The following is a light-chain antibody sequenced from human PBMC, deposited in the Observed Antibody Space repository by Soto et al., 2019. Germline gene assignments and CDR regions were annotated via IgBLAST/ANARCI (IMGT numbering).Light chain of an antibody. CDR1: QTVSIW. J-gene: IGKJ1*01. CDR3: QQYADSSWT. CDR2: RVS. V-gene: IGKV1-5*03. Sequence: DIQMTQSPSTLSASVGDRVTITCRASQTVSIWLAWFQQKPGKAPNLLIYRVSSVESGVPSRFSGSGSGTEFTLTISNLQRDDFATYYCQQYADSSWTFGQGTKVEMK.